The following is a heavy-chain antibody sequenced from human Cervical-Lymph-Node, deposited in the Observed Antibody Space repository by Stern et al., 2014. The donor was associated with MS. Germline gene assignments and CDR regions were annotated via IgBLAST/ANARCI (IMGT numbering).Heavy chain of an antibody. Sequence: VPLVQSGGGVVQPGRSLRLSCAASGFSFSRYAMHWVRQAPGKGLAWVALIWYDGSNPYYADSVTGRFTISRDNFKNTLYLQMNSLRAEDTAVYYCASAYSSSHYYFDYWGQGTLVTVSS. CDR3: ASAYSSSHYYFDY. CDR2: IWYDGSNP. D-gene: IGHD6-13*01. CDR1: GFSFSRYA. V-gene: IGHV3-33*01. J-gene: IGHJ4*02.